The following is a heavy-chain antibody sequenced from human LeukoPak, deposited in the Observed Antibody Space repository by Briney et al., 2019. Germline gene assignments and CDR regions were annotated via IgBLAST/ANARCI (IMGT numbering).Heavy chain of an antibody. CDR1: GGSFSGYY. D-gene: IGHD3-22*01. J-gene: IGHJ6*02. Sequence: SETLSLTCAVYGGSFSGYYWSWIRQPPGKGLEWIGEINHSGSTNYNPSLKSRVTISVDTSKKQFSLKLSSVTAADTAVYYCATRAGHHYDSSGYYYYGMDVWGQGTTVTVSS. CDR3: ATRAGHHYDSSGYYYYGMDV. V-gene: IGHV4-34*01. CDR2: INHSGST.